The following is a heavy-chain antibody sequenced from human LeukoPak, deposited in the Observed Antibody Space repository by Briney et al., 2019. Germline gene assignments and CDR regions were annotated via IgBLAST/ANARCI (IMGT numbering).Heavy chain of an antibody. CDR2: IYYSGST. CDR3: ARGGPGEFGELFYYFDF. CDR1: GGSISSYY. J-gene: IGHJ4*02. D-gene: IGHD3-10*01. Sequence: SETLSLTCTVSGGSISSYYWSWIRQPPGKGLEWIGYIYYSGSTNYNPSLKSRVTISVDTSKNQFSLKLSSVTAADTAVYYCARGGPGEFGELFYYFDFWGQGTLVTVSS. V-gene: IGHV4-59*01.